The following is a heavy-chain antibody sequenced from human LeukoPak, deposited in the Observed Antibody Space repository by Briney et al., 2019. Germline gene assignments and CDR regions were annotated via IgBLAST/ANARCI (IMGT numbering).Heavy chain of an antibody. J-gene: IGHJ4*02. CDR2: VNQDGSEK. Sequence: GGSLRLSCAASGFTFSRYWMSWVRQAPGKGLEWVANVNQDGSEKYYVGSVKGRFTISRDNAKNSLYLQMNSLRAEDTAVYYCSLYNWNPKRELDHWGQGTLVTVSS. V-gene: IGHV3-7*05. CDR3: SLYNWNPKRELDH. D-gene: IGHD1-20*01. CDR1: GFTFSRYW.